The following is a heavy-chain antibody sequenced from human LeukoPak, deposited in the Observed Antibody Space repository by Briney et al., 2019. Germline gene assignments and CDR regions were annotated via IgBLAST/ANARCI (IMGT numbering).Heavy chain of an antibody. V-gene: IGHV3-23*03. J-gene: IGHJ4*02. CDR1: GFTFSSYA. CDR3: ALEIEGIAVAGTLDY. CDR2: IYSGGST. Sequence: PGGSLRLSCAASGFTFSSYAMSWVRQAPGKGLEWVSVIYSGGSTYYADSVKGRFTISRDNAKNSLYLQMNSLRAEDTAVYYCALEIEGIAVAGTLDYWGQGTLVTVSS. D-gene: IGHD6-19*01.